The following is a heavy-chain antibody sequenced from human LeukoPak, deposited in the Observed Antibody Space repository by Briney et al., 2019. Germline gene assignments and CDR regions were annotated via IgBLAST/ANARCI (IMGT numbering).Heavy chain of an antibody. V-gene: IGHV3-33*06. Sequence: GGSLRLSCAASGFTFSSYGMHWVRQAPGKGLEWVAVIWYDGSNKYYADSVKGRFTISRDNSKNTLYLQMNSLRAEDTAVYYCAKDRGAMVVTLCDYWGQGTLVTVSS. CDR3: AKDRGAMVVTLCDY. D-gene: IGHD4-23*01. J-gene: IGHJ4*02. CDR1: GFTFSSYG. CDR2: IWYDGSNK.